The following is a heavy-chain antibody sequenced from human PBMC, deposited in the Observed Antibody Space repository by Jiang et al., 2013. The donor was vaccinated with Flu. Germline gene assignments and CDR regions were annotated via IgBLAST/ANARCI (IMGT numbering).Heavy chain of an antibody. CDR2: INAGNGDT. J-gene: IGHJ5*02. CDR3: ARGGSSSPYNWFDP. D-gene: IGHD6-6*01. V-gene: IGHV1-3*01. CDR1: GYSLTSYS. Sequence: GAEVKKPGASVKVSCKASGYSLTSYSMHWVRQAPGQRLEWMGWINAGNGDTRYTQKLQGRVTITRDTSASIGYMELSSLTSEDTAVYYCARGGSSSPYNWFDPWGQGTQVT.